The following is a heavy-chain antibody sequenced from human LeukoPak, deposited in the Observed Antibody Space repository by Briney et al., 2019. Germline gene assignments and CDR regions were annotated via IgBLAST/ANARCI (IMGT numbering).Heavy chain of an antibody. D-gene: IGHD3-16*01. Sequence: SETLSLTCTVSGGSISSYYWSWIRQPPGKGLEWIGYIYYSGSTNYNPSLTSRVTIPVDTSKNQFSLKPSSVTAADTAVYYCAREYNGGAPNWFDPWGQGTLVTVSS. CDR1: GGSISSYY. CDR3: AREYNGGAPNWFDP. J-gene: IGHJ5*02. CDR2: IYYSGST. V-gene: IGHV4-59*01.